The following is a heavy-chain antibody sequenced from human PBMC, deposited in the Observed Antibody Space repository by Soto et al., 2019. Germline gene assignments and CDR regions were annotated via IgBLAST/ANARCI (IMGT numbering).Heavy chain of an antibody. D-gene: IGHD6-6*01. CDR2: IIPILGIA. Sequence: QVQLVQSGAEVKKPGSSVKVSCKASGGTFSSYTISWVRQAPGQGLEWMGRIIPILGIANYAQKFQGRVTITADKSTSTAYMELSSLRSEDTAVYYCARDVGQLENAFDIWGQGTMVTVSS. V-gene: IGHV1-69*08. CDR3: ARDVGQLENAFDI. CDR1: GGTFSSYT. J-gene: IGHJ3*02.